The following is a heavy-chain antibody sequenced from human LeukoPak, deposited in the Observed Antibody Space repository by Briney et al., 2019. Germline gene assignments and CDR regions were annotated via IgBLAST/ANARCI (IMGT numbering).Heavy chain of an antibody. CDR2: ISWNSGSI. CDR1: GFTFDDYA. D-gene: IGHD6-19*01. J-gene: IGHJ4*02. Sequence: GGSLRLSCAASGFTFDDYAMHWVRQAPGKGLEWVSGISWNSGSIGYADSVKGRSTISRDNAKNSLYLQMNSLRAEDMALYYCAKGSSGWYYYFDYWGQGTLVTVSS. CDR3: AKGSSGWYYYFDY. V-gene: IGHV3-9*03.